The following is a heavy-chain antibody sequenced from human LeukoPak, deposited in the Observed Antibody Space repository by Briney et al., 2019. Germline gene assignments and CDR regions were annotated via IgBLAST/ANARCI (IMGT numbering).Heavy chain of an antibody. D-gene: IGHD2-2*01. Sequence: GGSLRLSCAASGFTFSSYSMNWVRQAPGKGLEWVSYISSSSSTIYYADPVKGRFTISRDNAKNSLYLQMNSLRDEDTAVYYCARDSVVPAYYYYGMDVWGQGTTVTVSS. CDR2: ISSSSSTI. CDR3: ARDSVVPAYYYYGMDV. J-gene: IGHJ6*02. V-gene: IGHV3-48*02. CDR1: GFTFSSYS.